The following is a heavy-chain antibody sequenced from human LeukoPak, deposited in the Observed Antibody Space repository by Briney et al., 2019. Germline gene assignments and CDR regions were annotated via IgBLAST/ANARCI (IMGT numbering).Heavy chain of an antibody. CDR1: GFTFSDHA. CDR2: ISYHARDQ. D-gene: IGHD2-8*01. V-gene: IGHV3-30*04. J-gene: IGHJ4*02. CDR3: AAQPCINGICYLDY. Sequence: QPGRSLRLSCTASGFTFSDHAVHWVRQAPGKGLEWVTVISYHARDQFYADSVKGRFTVSRDNSRNTLYLQMNSLRAEDSAVYYCAAQPCINGICYLDYWGQGTLVTLSS.